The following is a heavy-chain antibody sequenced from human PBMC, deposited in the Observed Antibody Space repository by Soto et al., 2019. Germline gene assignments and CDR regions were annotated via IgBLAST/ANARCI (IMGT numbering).Heavy chain of an antibody. D-gene: IGHD5-18*01. Sequence: ASVKVSCKASGYTFTSYGISWVRQAPGQGLEWMGWISAYNGNTNYAQKLQGRVTMTTDKSTSTAYMELSSLRSEDTAVYYCATPIGYSYDHDAFDIWGQGTMVTVSS. CDR3: ATPIGYSYDHDAFDI. CDR1: GYTFTSYG. V-gene: IGHV1-18*04. J-gene: IGHJ3*02. CDR2: ISAYNGNT.